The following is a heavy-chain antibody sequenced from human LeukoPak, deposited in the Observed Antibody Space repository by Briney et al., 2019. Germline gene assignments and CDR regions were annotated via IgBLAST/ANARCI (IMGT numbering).Heavy chain of an antibody. V-gene: IGHV3-74*01. CDR2: INSDGSST. CDR3: AREGYDSSGYADAFDI. Sequence: GGSLRLSCAASGFTFSSYWMHWVRQAPGKGLVWVSRINSDGSSTSYADSVKGRVTISRDNAKNTLYLQMNSLRAEDTAVYCCAREGYDSSGYADAFDIWGQGTLVTVSS. J-gene: IGHJ3*02. CDR1: GFTFSSYW. D-gene: IGHD3-22*01.